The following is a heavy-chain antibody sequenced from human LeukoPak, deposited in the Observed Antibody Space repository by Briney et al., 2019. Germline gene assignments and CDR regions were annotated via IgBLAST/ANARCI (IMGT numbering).Heavy chain of an antibody. CDR2: INPSGTGT. Sequence: VASVKVSCKASGYTFTNYYMHWVRQTPGQGLEWMGLINPSGTGTNYAQKFRGRVTLTRDTSTTTVYMELSSLRSEDTAVYYCAREEHGGYFDYWGQGNPVTVSS. CDR1: GYTFTNYY. J-gene: IGHJ4*02. CDR3: AREEHGGYFDY. V-gene: IGHV1-46*01. D-gene: IGHD2-15*01.